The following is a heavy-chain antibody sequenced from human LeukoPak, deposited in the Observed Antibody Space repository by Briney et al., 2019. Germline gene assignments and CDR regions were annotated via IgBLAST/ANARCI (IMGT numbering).Heavy chain of an antibody. Sequence: GGSLRLSCAASGFIVSSNFMTWVRQAPGKGLEWVSLIYSGRSTYYADSVKGRFTISRDNSNNTLYLQMNSLRAEDTAVYSCASGRRGIIAAGLDYWGDGTLVTVSS. CDR2: IYSGRST. V-gene: IGHV3-66*01. CDR3: ASGRRGIIAAGLDY. D-gene: IGHD6-13*01. CDR1: GFIVSSNF. J-gene: IGHJ4*03.